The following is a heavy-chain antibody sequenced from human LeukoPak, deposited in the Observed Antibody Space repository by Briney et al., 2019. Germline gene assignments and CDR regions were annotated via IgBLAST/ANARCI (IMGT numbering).Heavy chain of an antibody. CDR1: GGTFSSYA. J-gene: IGHJ3*02. CDR3: ARGSSRGYAFDI. V-gene: IGHV1-69*13. CDR2: IIPIFGTA. D-gene: IGHD6-13*01. Sequence: SVKVSCKASGGTFSSYAISWVRQAPAQGLEWMGGIIPIFGTANYAQKFQGRVTITADESTSTAYMELSSLRSEDTAVYYCARGSSRGYAFDIWGQGTMVTVSS.